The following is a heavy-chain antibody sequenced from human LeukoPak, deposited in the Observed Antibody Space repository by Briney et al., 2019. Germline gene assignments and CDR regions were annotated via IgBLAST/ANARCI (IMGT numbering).Heavy chain of an antibody. CDR3: ARDRAYDILTAMEDAFDI. CDR1: GGSISSYY. CDR2: IYYSGST. Sequence: SETLSLTCTVSGGSISSYYWSWIRQPPGKELEWIGYIYYSGSTNYNPSLKSRVTISVDTSKNQFSLKLSSVTAADTAVYYCARDRAYDILTAMEDAFDIWGQGTMVTVSS. D-gene: IGHD3-9*01. J-gene: IGHJ3*02. V-gene: IGHV4-59*01.